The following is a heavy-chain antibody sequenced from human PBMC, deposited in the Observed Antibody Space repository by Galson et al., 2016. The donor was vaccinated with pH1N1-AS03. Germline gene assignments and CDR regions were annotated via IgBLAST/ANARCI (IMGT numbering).Heavy chain of an antibody. D-gene: IGHD2-21*01. CDR2: IRDNIRGHTT. V-gene: IGHV3-72*01. Sequence: SLRLSCAGSGFTFSDHHMDWVRQAPGKGLEWVGRIRDNIRGHTTEYAGSVKGRLTISRDDSNNSLYLQMNSLTKEDTAMYFCVLVPWAHIAYDAWGQGTRVTVSP. CDR3: VLVPWAHIAYDA. J-gene: IGHJ3*01. CDR1: GFTFSDHH.